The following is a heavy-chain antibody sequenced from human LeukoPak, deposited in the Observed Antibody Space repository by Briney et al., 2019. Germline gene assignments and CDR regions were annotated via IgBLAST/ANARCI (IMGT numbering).Heavy chain of an antibody. V-gene: IGHV3-66*01. J-gene: IGHJ4*02. CDR2: IYSGGGT. D-gene: IGHD5-18*01. Sequence: GGSLRLSCEASGFTVRNNYMTWVRQAPGKGLEWVSVIYSGGGTYYADSVKARFTISRDNSKNTLFLQMNSLRVEDSAVYYCTRVFAYSYGDFDNWGQGTLVAVSS. CDR1: GFTVRNNY. CDR3: TRVFAYSYGDFDN.